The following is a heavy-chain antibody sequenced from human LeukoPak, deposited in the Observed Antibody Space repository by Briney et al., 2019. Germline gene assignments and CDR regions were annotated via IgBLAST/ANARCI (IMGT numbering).Heavy chain of an antibody. J-gene: IGHJ4*02. Sequence: PGGSLRLSCAASGFTFSSYAMHWVRQAPGKGLEYVSAISSNGGSPYYANSVKGRFTISRDNSKNTLYLQMGSLRAEDMAVYYCARATERYIDSGWYSYWGQGTLVTVSS. D-gene: IGHD6-19*01. CDR1: GFTFSSYA. CDR2: ISSNGGSP. V-gene: IGHV3-64*01. CDR3: ARATERYIDSGWYSY.